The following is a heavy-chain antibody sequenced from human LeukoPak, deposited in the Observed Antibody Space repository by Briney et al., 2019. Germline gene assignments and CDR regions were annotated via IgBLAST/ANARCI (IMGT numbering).Heavy chain of an antibody. CDR1: GFTFSSYA. J-gene: IGHJ4*02. V-gene: IGHV3-30-3*01. CDR2: ISYDGSNK. CDR3: ARPPNVGSSWSRLFFDY. Sequence: PGGSLRLSCAASGFTFSSYAMHWVRQAPGKGLEWVAVISYDGSNKYYAVSVKGRFTISRDNSKNTLYLQMNSLRAEDTAVYYCARPPNVGSSWSRLFFDYWGQGTLVTVSS. D-gene: IGHD6-13*01.